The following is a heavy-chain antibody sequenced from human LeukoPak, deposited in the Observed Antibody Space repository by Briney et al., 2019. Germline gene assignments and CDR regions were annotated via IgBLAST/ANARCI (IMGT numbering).Heavy chain of an antibody. Sequence: SETLSLACTVSGGSISSYYWSWIRQPPGKGLEWIGDIYYSGSTNYNPSLKSRVTISVDTSKNQFSLKLSSVTAADTAVYYCALTSRYCSGGSCYPDYWGQGTLVTVSS. J-gene: IGHJ4*02. CDR1: GGSISSYY. V-gene: IGHV4-59*01. CDR3: ALTSRYCSGGSCYPDY. D-gene: IGHD2-15*01. CDR2: IYYSGST.